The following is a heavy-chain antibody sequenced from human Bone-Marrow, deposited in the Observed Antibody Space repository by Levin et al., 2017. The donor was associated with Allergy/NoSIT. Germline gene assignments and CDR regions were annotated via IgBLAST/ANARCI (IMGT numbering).Heavy chain of an antibody. CDR1: GFTFNRYW. J-gene: IGHJ4*02. D-gene: IGHD2-21*02. CDR2: LNKDGSSA. CDR3: ARDREANCGGDCGVDF. V-gene: IGHV3-74*01. Sequence: PGGSLRLSCVASGFTFNRYWMFWVRQAPGKGLEWVSRLNKDGSSAAYADSVRGRFTISRDNAKNTLYLQMSSLRAEDTAVYFCARDREANCGGDCGVDFWGQGPLVTVSS.